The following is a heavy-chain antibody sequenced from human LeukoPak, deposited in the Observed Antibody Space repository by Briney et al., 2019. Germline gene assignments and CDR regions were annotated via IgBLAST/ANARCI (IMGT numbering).Heavy chain of an antibody. V-gene: IGHV3-23*01. D-gene: IGHD5-18*01. J-gene: IGHJ4*02. CDR1: GFTFSSYA. CDR2: PSGSGGST. Sequence: GGSLRLSCVFSGFTFSSYAMSWVRQAPGKGLEWVSSPSGSGGSTYYADSVKGRFTISRDSSKNTLYLQMNSLRVEDTAVYYCAKDPHTGYSFAYWGQGTLVTVSS. CDR3: AKDPHTGYSFAY.